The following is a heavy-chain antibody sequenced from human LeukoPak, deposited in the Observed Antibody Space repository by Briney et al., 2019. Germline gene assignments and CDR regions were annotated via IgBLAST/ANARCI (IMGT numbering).Heavy chain of an antibody. D-gene: IGHD2-2*01. CDR1: GYTFTSYD. J-gene: IGHJ4*02. CDR3: ARGIRVVPAAIVGYYFDY. CDR2: MNPNSGNT. Sequence: ASVKVSCKASGYTFTSYDINWVRQATGQGLEWMGWMNPNSGNTGYAQKFQGRVTITRNTSISTAYMELSSLRSEDTAVYYCARGIRVVPAAIVGYYFDYWGQGTLVTVSS. V-gene: IGHV1-8*03.